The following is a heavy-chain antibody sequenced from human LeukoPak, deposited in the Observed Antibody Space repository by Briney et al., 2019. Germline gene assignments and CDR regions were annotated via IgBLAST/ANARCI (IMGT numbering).Heavy chain of an antibody. CDR2: ISSSSSFL. J-gene: IGHJ4*02. Sequence: AGSLRLSCAASGFTCRSYSMNRVRQGPGKVMQWVSYISSSSSFLYYADPVKGRFTIYRDTTKNSLYLRSNRLGAEDTAVYYCARDPVATITPFDYWGQGTLVTVSS. D-gene: IGHD5-12*01. V-gene: IGHV3-21*01. CDR1: GFTCRSYS. CDR3: ARDPVATITPFDY.